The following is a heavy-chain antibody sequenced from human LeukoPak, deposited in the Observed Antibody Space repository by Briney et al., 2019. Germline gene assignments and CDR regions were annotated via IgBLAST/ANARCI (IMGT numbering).Heavy chain of an antibody. CDR2: IYYGGSS. J-gene: IGHJ4*02. CDR3: ARQQWLVSDFDY. D-gene: IGHD6-19*01. Sequence: SETLSLTCTVSGGSFSSSSYYWVWIRQPPGKGLAWIGSIYYGGSSYYNPSLKSRVTISVDTSKNQFSLKLTSVTAADTAVYYCARQQWLVSDFDYWGQGTLVTVSS. CDR1: GGSFSSSSYY. V-gene: IGHV4-39*01.